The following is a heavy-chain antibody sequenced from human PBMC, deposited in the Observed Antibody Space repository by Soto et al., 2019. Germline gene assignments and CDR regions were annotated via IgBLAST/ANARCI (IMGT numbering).Heavy chain of an antibody. J-gene: IGHJ6*02. CDR1: GLSLSTIGEG. CDR3: VQTRCGGDCLQSYSSHSYYGLDV. Sequence: QITLKESGPPLVKPTQTLTLTCTFSGLSLSTIGEGVGWIRQPPGKALEWLALVYWDDDKRYSPSLKSRLTITKDTSVNQVVLTMTNMCPVDTATYYCVQTRCGGDCLQSYSSHSYYGLDVWGQGTTVTVSS. CDR2: VYWDDDK. D-gene: IGHD2-21*02. V-gene: IGHV2-5*02.